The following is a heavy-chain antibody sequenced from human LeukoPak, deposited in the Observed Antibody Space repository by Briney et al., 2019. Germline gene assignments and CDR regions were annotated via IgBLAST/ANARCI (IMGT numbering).Heavy chain of an antibody. CDR1: GGSISSYY. D-gene: IGHD5-18*01. CDR2: IKKDGSEK. V-gene: IGHV3-7*01. J-gene: IGHJ4*02. CDR3: ARHLSGVTGYTYGRGIDY. Sequence: HSSETLSLTCTVSGGSISSYYWSWIRQPPGKGLEWVANIKKDGSEKYYVDSVKGRFTISRDNAKTSLYLHMNSLRAEDTAVYYCARHLSGVTGYTYGRGIDYWGQGTLVTVSS.